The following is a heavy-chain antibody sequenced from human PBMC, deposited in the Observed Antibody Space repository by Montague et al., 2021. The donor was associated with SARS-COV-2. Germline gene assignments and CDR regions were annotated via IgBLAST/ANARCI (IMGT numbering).Heavy chain of an antibody. D-gene: IGHD5-18*01. J-gene: IGHJ4*02. CDR3: ARGIRRTWINLWVGSGFDY. V-gene: IGHV4-39*07. CDR1: GGSISSSSYY. CDR2: IYYSGST. Sequence: SETLSLTCTVSGGSISSSSYYWSWIRQPPGKGLEWIGYIYYSGSTYYNPSLKSRVTISVDTSKNQFSLKLSSVTAADTAVYYCARGIRRTWINLWVGSGFDYWGQGTLVTVSS.